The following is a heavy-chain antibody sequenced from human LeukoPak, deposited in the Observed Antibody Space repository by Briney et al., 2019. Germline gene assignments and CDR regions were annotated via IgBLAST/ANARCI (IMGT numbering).Heavy chain of an antibody. Sequence: GASVKVSCKASGYTFTSYYMHWVRLAPGQGLEWMGTINPSAGSTTYAQKFRGRVTMTRDTSTSTVYMDLSSLRSEDTAVYYCARHFDGQFDIWGQGTMVTVSS. V-gene: IGHV1-46*01. CDR1: GYTFTSYY. CDR2: INPSAGST. D-gene: IGHD3-9*01. CDR3: ARHFDGQFDI. J-gene: IGHJ3*02.